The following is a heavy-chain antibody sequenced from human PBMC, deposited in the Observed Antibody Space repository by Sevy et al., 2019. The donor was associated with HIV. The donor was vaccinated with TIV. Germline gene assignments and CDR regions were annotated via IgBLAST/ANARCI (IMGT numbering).Heavy chain of an antibody. CDR1: GGSISSSGSY. V-gene: IGHV4-39*01. D-gene: IGHD3-10*01. Sequence: SETLSLTCTVSGGSISSSGSYWGWIRQPPGKGLEWIGSMYYSGSTYHSPSLKTRITISVDTSKNQFSLRLSSVIAADTAAYYCARHRDYVTMVRGIDQWGQGTLVTVSS. CDR2: MYYSGST. J-gene: IGHJ4*02. CDR3: ARHRDYVTMVRGIDQ.